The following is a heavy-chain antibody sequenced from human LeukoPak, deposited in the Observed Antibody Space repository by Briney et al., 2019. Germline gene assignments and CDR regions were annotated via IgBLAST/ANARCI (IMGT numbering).Heavy chain of an antibody. D-gene: IGHD4-23*01. CDR3: TVVPMG. CDR2: ISNTGSVT. V-gene: IGHV3-48*03. J-gene: IGHJ4*02. CDR1: GFTLSSYE. Sequence: GGSLRLSCAGSGFTLSSYEMSWVRQAPGKGLEWVSCISNTGSVTYYADSVKGRFTISRDNARNSLFLQMNSLRAEDTGVYYCTVVPMGWGQGTLVTVSS.